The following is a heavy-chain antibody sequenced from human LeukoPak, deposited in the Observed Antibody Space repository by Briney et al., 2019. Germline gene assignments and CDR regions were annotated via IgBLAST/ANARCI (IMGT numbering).Heavy chain of an antibody. CDR3: ARDPHITMIVVGEIDY. J-gene: IGHJ4*02. V-gene: IGHV3-23*01. CDR2: LSGRDGST. CDR1: GFTFSSHA. D-gene: IGHD3-22*01. Sequence: GGSLRLSCAVSGFTFSSHAMSWVRLVPGKGLDWVSVLSGRDGSTFYAESVKGRFTISRDTSKNTLYLQMNSLRAEDTAVYYCARDPHITMIVVGEIDYWGQGTLVTVSS.